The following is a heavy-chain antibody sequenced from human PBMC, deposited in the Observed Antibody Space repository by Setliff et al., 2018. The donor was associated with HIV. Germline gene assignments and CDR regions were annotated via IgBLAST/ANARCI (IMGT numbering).Heavy chain of an antibody. D-gene: IGHD4-17*01. Sequence: ASVKVSCKASGYTFTTYGISWVRQAPRHGLEWMGWISPNFGNTNYAQKLQGRVTMTTDTSTNTAYMELRSLRSDDTAVYYCARGYGAFDIWGQGTMVTV. V-gene: IGHV1-18*04. J-gene: IGHJ3*02. CDR2: ISPNFGNT. CDR1: GYTFTTYG. CDR3: ARGYGAFDI.